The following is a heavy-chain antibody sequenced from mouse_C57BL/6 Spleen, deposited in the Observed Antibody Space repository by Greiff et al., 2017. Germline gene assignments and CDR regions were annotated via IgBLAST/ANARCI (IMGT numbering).Heavy chain of an antibody. Sequence: VQLQESGAELVKPGASVKISCKASGYAFSSYWMNWVKQRPGKGLEWIGQIYPGDGATNYNGKFKGKATLTADKSSSTAYMQLSSLTSEDSAVYFCARSDDGYYLDYGGQGTTLTVSS. CDR1: GYAFSSYW. D-gene: IGHD2-3*01. CDR2: IYPGDGAT. V-gene: IGHV1-80*01. J-gene: IGHJ2*01. CDR3: ARSDDGYYLDY.